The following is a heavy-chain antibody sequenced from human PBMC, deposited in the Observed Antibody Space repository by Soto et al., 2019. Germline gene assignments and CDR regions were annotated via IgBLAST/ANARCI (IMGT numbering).Heavy chain of an antibody. CDR3: SHRENSQFGWFDP. Sequence: SGPTLVKPTQTLTLTCTFSGFSVNSGGVSVGWFRQPPGKTLEWLAVIYWNDEKRFSPSLKSRLTITKDTSKNQVVLTMSNMDPVDTATYYCSHRENSQFGWFDPWGQGTLVTVSS. D-gene: IGHD3-10*01. CDR2: IYWNDEK. V-gene: IGHV2-5*01. J-gene: IGHJ5*02. CDR1: GFSVNSGGVS.